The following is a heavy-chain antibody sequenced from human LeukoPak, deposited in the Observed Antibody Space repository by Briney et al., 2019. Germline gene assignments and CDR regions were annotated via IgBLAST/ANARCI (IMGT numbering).Heavy chain of an antibody. CDR3: VRDLREADH. Sequence: PGGSLRLSCVASGFTFSAYCMHWVRQGPEKGLEWVSRICPDGSVVNHADSVKGRFTTSRDNVKNTVFLQMNSLRVDDTAVYYCVRDLREADHWGLGTLVTVSS. CDR1: GFTFSAYC. V-gene: IGHV3-74*01. D-gene: IGHD3-10*01. CDR2: ICPDGSVV. J-gene: IGHJ4*02.